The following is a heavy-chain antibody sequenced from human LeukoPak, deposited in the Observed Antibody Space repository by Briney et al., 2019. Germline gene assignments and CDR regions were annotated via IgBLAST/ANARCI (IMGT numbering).Heavy chain of an antibody. Sequence: GGSLRLSCAASGFTFSSFGMLWVRQSPGKGLEWVAVIWYDGSTKVYADSVKGRFTISRDNSRNTLYLQVNSLRAEDTAVYYCARDRYSSMWSVFEYWGQGALVTVSS. CDR3: ARDRYSSMWSVFEY. J-gene: IGHJ4*02. D-gene: IGHD6-13*01. CDR1: GFTFSSFG. V-gene: IGHV3-33*01. CDR2: IWYDGSTK.